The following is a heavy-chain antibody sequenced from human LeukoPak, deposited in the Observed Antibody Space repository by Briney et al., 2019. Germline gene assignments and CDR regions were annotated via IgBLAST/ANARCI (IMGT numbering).Heavy chain of an antibody. D-gene: IGHD2-15*01. CDR3: ARGIHGGSWEDNWFDP. CDR1: GGSISSGSYY. Sequence: PSQTLSLTCTVSGGSISSGSYYWSWIRQPAGKGLEWIGRIYTSGSTNYNPSLKSRVTISVDTSKNQFSLKLSSVTAADTAVYYCARGIHGGSWEDNWFDPWGQGTLVTVSS. V-gene: IGHV4-61*02. CDR2: IYTSGST. J-gene: IGHJ5*02.